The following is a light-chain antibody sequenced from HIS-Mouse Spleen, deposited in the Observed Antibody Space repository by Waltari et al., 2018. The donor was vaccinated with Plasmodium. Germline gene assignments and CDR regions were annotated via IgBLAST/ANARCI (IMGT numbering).Light chain of an antibody. CDR2: GAS. Sequence: EIVMTQSPATLSVSPGERATLSCRASQRVSSNLAWYPQKPGQAPRLLIYGASTRATGIPGRFSGSGSGTEFTLTISSLQSEDFAVYYCQQYNNWAFTFGPGTKVDIK. J-gene: IGKJ3*01. CDR1: QRVSSN. V-gene: IGKV3-15*01. CDR3: QQYNNWAFT.